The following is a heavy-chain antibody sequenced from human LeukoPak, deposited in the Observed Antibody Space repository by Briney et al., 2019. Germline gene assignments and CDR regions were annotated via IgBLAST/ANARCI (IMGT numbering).Heavy chain of an antibody. CDR1: GYTFTGYY. D-gene: IGHD2-15*01. V-gene: IGHV1-2*02. Sequence: ASVKVSCKASGYTFTGYYMHWVRQAPGQGLEWMGWINPNSGGTNYAQKFQGRVTMARDTSISTAYIELSRLRSDDTAVYYCVGGYCSGGSCYNFDYWGQGTLVTVSS. CDR3: VGGYCSGGSCYNFDY. CDR2: INPNSGGT. J-gene: IGHJ4*02.